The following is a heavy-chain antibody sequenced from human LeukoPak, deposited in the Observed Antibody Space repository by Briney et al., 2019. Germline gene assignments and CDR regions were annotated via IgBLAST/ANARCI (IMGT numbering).Heavy chain of an antibody. D-gene: IGHD6-6*01. V-gene: IGHV4-34*01. CDR3: ASFPAARPGHAFDY. CDR1: GGSFSCYY. CDR2: INHSGST. Sequence: SEPLSLTFAVYGGSFSCYYWSWIRPPPGKGLEWIGEINHSGSTNYNPSLKSRVTISVDTSKNQFSLKLSSVTAADTAVYYCASFPAARPGHAFDYWGQGTLVTVSS. J-gene: IGHJ4*02.